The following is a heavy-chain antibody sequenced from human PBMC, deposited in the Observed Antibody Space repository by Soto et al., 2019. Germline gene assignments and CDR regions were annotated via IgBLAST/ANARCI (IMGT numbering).Heavy chain of an antibody. CDR2: IYYSGST. J-gene: IGHJ4*02. Sequence: PSETLSLTCAVSGGSISSSNWWSWVRQPPGKGLEWIGYIYYSGSTNYNPSLKSRVTISVDTSKNQFSLKLSSVTAADTALYYCVRLLYDSSGHYFFDQWGQGTLVIVSS. V-gene: IGHV4-4*02. CDR3: VRLLYDSSGHYFFDQ. D-gene: IGHD3-22*01. CDR1: GGSISSSNW.